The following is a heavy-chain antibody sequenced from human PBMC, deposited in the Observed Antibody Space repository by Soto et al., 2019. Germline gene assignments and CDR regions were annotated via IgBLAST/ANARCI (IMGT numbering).Heavy chain of an antibody. J-gene: IGHJ6*03. V-gene: IGHV3-23*01. CDR2: ISGSGGST. Sequence: GGSLRLSCAASGFTFSSYAMSWVRQAPGKGLEWVSAISGSGGSTYYADSVKGRFTISRDNSKNTLYLQMNSLRAEDTAVYYCAKPKRERVVVAAIAGQDYYYYYMDVWGKGTTVTVSS. CDR1: GFTFSSYA. CDR3: AKPKRERVVVAAIAGQDYYYYYMDV. D-gene: IGHD2-15*01.